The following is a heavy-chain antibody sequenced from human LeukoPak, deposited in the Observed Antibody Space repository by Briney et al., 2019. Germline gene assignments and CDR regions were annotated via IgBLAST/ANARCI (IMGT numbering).Heavy chain of an antibody. V-gene: IGHV1-8*01. CDR2: KNPNSGNS. J-gene: IGHJ4*02. CDR3: AREGLDY. CDR1: GYTFTNYD. Sequence: ASVNVSCKASGYTFTNYDINWVRQATGQGLEWMGYKNPNSGNSAYAQKFQGRVTITTDASITTAYMELSGLISENTALYYCAREGLDYWGQGTLVTVSS.